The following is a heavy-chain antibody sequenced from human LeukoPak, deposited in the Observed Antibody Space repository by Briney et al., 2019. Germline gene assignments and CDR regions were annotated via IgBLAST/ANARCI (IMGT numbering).Heavy chain of an antibody. Sequence: SETLSLTCTVSGGSISSYYWSWIRQPPGKRLEWIGYIYYSGSTNYNPSLKSRVTISVDTSKNQFSLKLSSVTAADTAVYYCARNLDYFIDYWGQGTLVTVSS. CDR1: GGSISSYY. D-gene: IGHD2/OR15-2a*01. V-gene: IGHV4-59*08. CDR3: ARNLDYFIDY. J-gene: IGHJ4*02. CDR2: IYYSGST.